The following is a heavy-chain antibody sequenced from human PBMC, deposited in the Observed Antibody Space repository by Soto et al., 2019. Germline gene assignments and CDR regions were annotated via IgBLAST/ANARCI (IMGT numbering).Heavy chain of an antibody. J-gene: IGHJ5*02. Sequence: GGSLRLSCAASGFTFSSYAMGWVRQAPGKGLEWVSAISGSGGSTYYADSVKGRFTISRDNSKNTLYLQTNSLRAEDTAVYYCAKIRSGYSGYLAFDPWGQGTLVTVSS. V-gene: IGHV3-23*01. CDR2: ISGSGGST. CDR1: GFTFSSYA. CDR3: AKIRSGYSGYLAFDP. D-gene: IGHD5-12*01.